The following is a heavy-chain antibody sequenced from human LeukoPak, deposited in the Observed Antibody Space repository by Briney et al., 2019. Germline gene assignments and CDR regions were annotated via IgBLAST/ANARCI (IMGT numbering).Heavy chain of an antibody. V-gene: IGHV1-24*01. J-gene: IGHJ3*02. CDR3: ATKYTFGGVITQGAFDI. CDR1: GYTLTELS. CDR2: FDPEDGET. D-gene: IGHD3-16*02. Sequence: ASVTVSCKVSGYTLTELSMHWVRQAPGKGLEWMGGFDPEDGETIYAQKFQGRVTMTEDTSTDTAYMELSSLRSEDTAVYYCATKYTFGGVITQGAFDIWGQGTMVTVSS.